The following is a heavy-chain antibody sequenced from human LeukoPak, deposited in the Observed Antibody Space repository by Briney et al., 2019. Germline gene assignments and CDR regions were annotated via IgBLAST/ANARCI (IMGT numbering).Heavy chain of an antibody. CDR2: MNPNSGNT. CDR1: GYTFTSYD. V-gene: IGHV1-8*03. D-gene: IGHD3-3*01. CDR3: ARVGYPFWSGYSYYYYYMDV. J-gene: IGHJ6*03. Sequence: ASVRVSCKASGYTFTSYDINWVRQATGQGVEGMGWMNPNSGNTGYAQKFQGRVTITRNTSISTAYMELSSLRSEDTAVYYCARVGYPFWSGYSYYYYYMDVWGKGTTVTVSS.